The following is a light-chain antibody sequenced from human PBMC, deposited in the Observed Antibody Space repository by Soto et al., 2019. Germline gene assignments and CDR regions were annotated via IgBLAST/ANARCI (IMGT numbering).Light chain of an antibody. CDR2: GAS. J-gene: IGKJ4*01. CDR3: QHYNNWPLT. CDR1: QSVSSN. V-gene: IGKV3-15*01. Sequence: EIVMTQSPAILSVSPGERAALSCRASQSVSSNLAWYQQKPGQAPRLLIYGASTRATGVPARFRGSGSGTDFTLTISALQSEDFAVYYCQHYNNWPLTFGGGTKVDIK.